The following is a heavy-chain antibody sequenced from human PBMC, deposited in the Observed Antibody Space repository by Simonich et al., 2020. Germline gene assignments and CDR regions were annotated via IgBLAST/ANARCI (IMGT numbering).Heavy chain of an antibody. Sequence: GGGLVQPGGSLRLSCAASGFTFSSYAMSWVRQAPGKGLEWVSAISGSGGSTYYADSVKGRFTISRDISKNTLYLQMNSLRAEDTAVYYCAKDLGERITMIVVVIDAFDIWGQGTMVTVSS. CDR3: AKDLGERITMIVVVIDAFDI. CDR1: GFTFSSYA. D-gene: IGHD3-22*01. J-gene: IGHJ3*02. V-gene: IGHV3-23*01. CDR2: ISGSGGST.